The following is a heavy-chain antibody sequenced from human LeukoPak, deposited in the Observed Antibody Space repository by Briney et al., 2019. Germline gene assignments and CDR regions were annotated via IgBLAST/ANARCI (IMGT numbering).Heavy chain of an antibody. CDR3: ARLAYIVVVPAAMATYQPLLGAFDI. J-gene: IGHJ3*02. Sequence: PSQSLSLTCAVSGYSISIVYYWGGIRPPPGKGLGGSCCIYHGGSTYYNTSRRRRVTIRVDTSKHQFSLTESSVTAGHTAVFFWARLAYIVVVPAAMATYQPLLGAFDIWGQGTMVTVSS. CDR2: IYHGGST. V-gene: IGHV4-38-2*01. D-gene: IGHD2-2*01. CDR1: GYSISIVYY.